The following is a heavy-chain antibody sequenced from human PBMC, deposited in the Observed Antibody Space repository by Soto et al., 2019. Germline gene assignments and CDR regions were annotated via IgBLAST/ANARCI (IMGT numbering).Heavy chain of an antibody. J-gene: IGHJ6*02. D-gene: IGHD2-2*01. V-gene: IGHV3-74*01. Sequence: GGSLRLSCAASGFTFSSYWMHWVRQAPGKGLVWVSRINSDGSSTSYADSVKGRFTISRDNAKNSLYLQMNSLRAEDTAVYYCARVRVVVLSSYGMDVWGQGTKVTVSS. CDR2: INSDGSST. CDR3: ARVRVVVLSSYGMDV. CDR1: GFTFSSYW.